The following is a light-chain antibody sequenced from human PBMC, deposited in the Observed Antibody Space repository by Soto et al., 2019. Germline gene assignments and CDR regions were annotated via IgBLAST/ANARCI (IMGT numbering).Light chain of an antibody. J-gene: IGKJ1*01. CDR1: QSVSSSY. CDR2: GAS. Sequence: EIVLTQSPGTLSLSPADSATLSCRARQSVSSSYLAWYQQKPGQAPRLLIYGASSRATGIPDRFSGSGSGTDFTLTISRLQPEDFAVYYCQQYGSSRWTFGQGTKVDIK. V-gene: IGKV3-20*01. CDR3: QQYGSSRWT.